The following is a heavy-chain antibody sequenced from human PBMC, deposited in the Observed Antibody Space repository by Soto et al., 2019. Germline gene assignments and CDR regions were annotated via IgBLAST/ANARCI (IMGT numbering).Heavy chain of an antibody. CDR1: GFTFSSYA. CDR3: GRDPAVTDYDFWSGYFDY. CDR2: ISYDGSNK. J-gene: IGHJ4*02. Sequence: GGSLRLSCAASGFTFSSYAMHWVRQAPGKGLEWVAVISYDGSNKYYADSVKGRFTISRDNSKNTLYLQMNSLRAEDPAVYSGGRDPAVTDYDFWSGYFDYWGQGTLVTVSS. D-gene: IGHD3-3*01. V-gene: IGHV3-30-3*01.